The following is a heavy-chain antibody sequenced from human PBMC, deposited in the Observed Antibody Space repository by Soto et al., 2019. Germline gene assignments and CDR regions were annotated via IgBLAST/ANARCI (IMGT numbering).Heavy chain of an antibody. CDR2: IYYSRST. CDR1: GGSISSYY. J-gene: IGHJ4*02. CDR3: ARDYYGSGSPPLGY. V-gene: IGHV4-59*01. D-gene: IGHD3-10*01. Sequence: QVQLQESGPGLVKPSETLSLTCTASGGSISSYYWSWIRQPPGKGLEWIGYIYYSRSTNYNPSLKSRVTISVDTSKNQSSLKLSSVTAADTAVYYWARDYYGSGSPPLGYWGQGTLVTVSS.